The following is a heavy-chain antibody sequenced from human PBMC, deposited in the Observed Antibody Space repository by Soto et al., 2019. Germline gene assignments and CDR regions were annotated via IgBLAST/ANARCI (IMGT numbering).Heavy chain of an antibody. Sequence: EVQLLESGGGLVQPGGSLRLSCAASGFTFSSYAMSWVRQAPGKGLEWVSAISGSGGSTYYADSVKGRFTISRDNSKNXLYLQXNSLXAEDXAVXXXXYXXTPFDYWGQGTLVTVSS. J-gene: IGHJ4*02. CDR2: ISGSGGST. CDR1: GFTFSSYA. CDR3: XYXXTPFDY. V-gene: IGHV3-23*01.